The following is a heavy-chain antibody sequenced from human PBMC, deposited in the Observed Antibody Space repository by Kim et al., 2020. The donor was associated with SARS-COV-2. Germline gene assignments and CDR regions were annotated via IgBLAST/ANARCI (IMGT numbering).Heavy chain of an antibody. CDR2: IIPILGIA. CDR3: ARGGDYTVLST. CDR1: GGTFSSYA. D-gene: IGHD4-17*01. V-gene: IGHV1-69*04. J-gene: IGHJ5*02. Sequence: SVKVSCKASGGTFSSYAISWVRQAPGQGLEWMGRIIPILGIANYAQKFQGRVTITADKSTSTAYMELSSLRSEDTAVYYCARGGDYTVLSTWGQGTLVTVSS.